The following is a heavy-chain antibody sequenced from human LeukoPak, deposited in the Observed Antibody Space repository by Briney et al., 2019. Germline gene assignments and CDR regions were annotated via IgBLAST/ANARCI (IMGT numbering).Heavy chain of an antibody. CDR2: ISTDGSST. CDR1: GFTFSSYW. CDR3: ARGGSGSSYLVHI. V-gene: IGHV3-74*01. D-gene: IGHD1-26*01. J-gene: IGHJ4*02. Sequence: GGSLRLSCAASGFTFSSYWMHWVRQAPGKGLVWVSLISTDGSSTRYADSVKGRFIISRDNAKNTLYVQMNSLRAEDTAVYYCARGGSGSSYLVHIWGQGTLVTVSS.